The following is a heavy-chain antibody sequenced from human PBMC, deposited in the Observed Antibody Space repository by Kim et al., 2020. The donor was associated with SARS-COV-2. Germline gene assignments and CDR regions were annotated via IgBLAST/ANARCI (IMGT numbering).Heavy chain of an antibody. J-gene: IGHJ5*02. CDR1: GASVTTYY. CDR3: ARHGSWFDP. V-gene: IGHV4-4*07. Sequence: LETLSLTCTVSGASVTTYYWTWIRQSAGKGLEWIGRIYTSGNTTYNPSLKSRVTMSLDTSKNHFSLKLSSVTAADTAVYYCARHGSWFDPWGQGIVVTVSS. CDR2: IYTSGNT. D-gene: IGHD3-10*01.